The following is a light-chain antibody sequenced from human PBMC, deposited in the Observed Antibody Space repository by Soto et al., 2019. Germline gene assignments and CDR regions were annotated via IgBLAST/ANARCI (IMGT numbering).Light chain of an antibody. CDR2: DVD. J-gene: IGLJ2*01. CDR1: SSDVGGYHY. V-gene: IGLV2-14*01. CDR3: NSYTSSSTYVV. Sequence: QSALTQPASVSGSPGQSITISCTGTSSDVGGYHYVSWYQQHPGKAPKLMIYDVDNRPSGVSNRFSGSKSGNTASLTISGLQAEDEADYYCNSYTSSSTYVVFGGGTKLTVL.